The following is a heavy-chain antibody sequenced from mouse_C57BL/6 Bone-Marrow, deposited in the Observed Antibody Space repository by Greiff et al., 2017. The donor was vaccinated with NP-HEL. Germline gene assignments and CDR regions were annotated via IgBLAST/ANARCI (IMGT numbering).Heavy chain of an antibody. CDR3: ARGYWYFDV. CDR1: GYSIPSGYY. J-gene: IGHJ1*03. CDR2: ISYDGSN. V-gene: IGHV3-6*01. Sequence: DVKLVESGPGLVKPSQSLSLTCSVTGYSIPSGYYWNWIRQFPGNKLEWMGYISYDGSNNYNPSLKNRISITRDTSKNQFFLKLNSVTTEDTATCYCARGYWYFDVWGTGTTVTVSS.